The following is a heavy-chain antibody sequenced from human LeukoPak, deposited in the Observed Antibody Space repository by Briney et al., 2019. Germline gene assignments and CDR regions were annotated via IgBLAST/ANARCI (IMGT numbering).Heavy chain of an antibody. CDR3: AELGITMIGGV. CDR1: GFTFSSSA. J-gene: IGHJ6*04. CDR2: ISGSGSGGST. D-gene: IGHD3-10*02. Sequence: GGSLRLSCAASGFTFSSSAMSWVRQAPGKGLEWASNISGSGSGGSTYYADSVKGRFTISRDNAKNSLYLQMNSLRAEDTAVYYCAELGITMIGGVWGKGTTVTISS. V-gene: IGHV3-23*01.